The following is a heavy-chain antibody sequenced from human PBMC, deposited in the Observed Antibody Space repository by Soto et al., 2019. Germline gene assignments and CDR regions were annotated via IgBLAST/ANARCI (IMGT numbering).Heavy chain of an antibody. CDR1: GFSFTSYA. J-gene: IGHJ4*02. Sequence: GGSLRLSCAASGFSFTSYALSWVRQAPGKGLEWVSTISGSDGKTYYADSVKGRFSISRDTSKTTLYLQMNGLRVEDTAVYYCARWSFLDYWGQGTRVTVSS. CDR3: ARWSFLDY. CDR2: ISGSDGKT. V-gene: IGHV3-23*01. D-gene: IGHD1-26*01.